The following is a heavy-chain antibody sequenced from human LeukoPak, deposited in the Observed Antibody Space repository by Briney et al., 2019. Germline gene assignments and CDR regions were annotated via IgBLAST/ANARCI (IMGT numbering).Heavy chain of an antibody. Sequence: VKVSCKASGYTFTSSDINWVRQATGQGLEWMGWMNPNSGNTGYAQKFQGRVTMTRNTSISTAYMELSSLRSEDTAVYYCARYCSGGSCSNFDYWGQGTLVTVSS. V-gene: IGHV1-8*01. CDR1: GYTFTSSD. CDR2: MNPNSGNT. CDR3: ARYCSGGSCSNFDY. D-gene: IGHD2-15*01. J-gene: IGHJ4*02.